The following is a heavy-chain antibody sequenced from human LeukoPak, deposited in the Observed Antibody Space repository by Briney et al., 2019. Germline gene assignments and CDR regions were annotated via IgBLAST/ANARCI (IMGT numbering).Heavy chain of an antibody. J-gene: IGHJ4*02. CDR1: GGAFSSYA. D-gene: IGHD1-1*01. Sequence: ASAKVSCKAAGGAFSSYAFSWVRQAPGQGLEWMGGLIPMFRTPNYAQKFLGRVTITTDESTSTAYMELTSLGADDTAVYYCARDSTGTTWQLDYWGQGTLVTVSS. CDR2: LIPMFRTP. CDR3: ARDSTGTTWQLDY. V-gene: IGHV1-69*05.